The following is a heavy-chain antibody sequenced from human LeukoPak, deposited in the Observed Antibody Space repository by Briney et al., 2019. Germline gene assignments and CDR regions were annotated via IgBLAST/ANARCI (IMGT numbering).Heavy chain of an antibody. Sequence: DPSETLSLTCTVSGGSISSYYWSWTRQPPGKGLEWIGYIYYSGSTNYNPSLKSRVTISVDTSKNQFSLKLSSVTAADTAVYYCAREIRYSSSWFDYWGQGTLVTVSS. CDR3: AREIRYSSSWFDY. CDR2: IYYSGST. CDR1: GGSISSYY. J-gene: IGHJ4*02. D-gene: IGHD6-13*01. V-gene: IGHV4-59*01.